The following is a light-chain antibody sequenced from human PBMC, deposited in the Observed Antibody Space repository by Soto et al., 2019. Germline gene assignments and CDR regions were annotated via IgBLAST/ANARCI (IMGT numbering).Light chain of an antibody. Sequence: QSALTQPRSVSGSPGQSVAISCTGTSSDVGGYNYVSWYQQHPGKAPKLIIYDVNKRPSGVPTRFSGSKSGDTASLTISGLQAEDEADYYCCSYAGGYTFGAFGTGTKGTV. CDR2: DVN. V-gene: IGLV2-11*01. CDR1: SSDVGGYNY. J-gene: IGLJ1*01. CDR3: CSYAGGYTFGA.